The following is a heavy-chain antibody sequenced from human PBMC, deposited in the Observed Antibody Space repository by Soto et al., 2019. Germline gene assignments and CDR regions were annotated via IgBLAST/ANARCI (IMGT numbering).Heavy chain of an antibody. CDR1: GGSVSSGSDY. CDR3: ARDPYGDFTHYFDY. CDR2: IYYSGST. V-gene: IGHV4-61*01. D-gene: IGHD4-17*01. Sequence: SETLSLTCTVSGGSVSSGSDYWSWIRQPPGKGLEWIGYIYYSGSTNYNPSLKSRVTISVDTSKNQFSLKLSSVTAADTAVYYCARDPYGDFTHYFDYWGQGTLVTVSS. J-gene: IGHJ4*02.